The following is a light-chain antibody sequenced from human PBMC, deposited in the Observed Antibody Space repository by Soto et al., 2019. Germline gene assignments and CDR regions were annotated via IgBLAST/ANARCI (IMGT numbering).Light chain of an antibody. CDR1: QSVSSN. Sequence: EIVMTQSPATLSVSPGERATLSCRASQSVSSNLAWYQQRPGQAPRLLIYGASNTATGIPARFSGSGSGTDFTLTISSLEPEDFAVYYCQQRSSWLTFGGGTKVDIK. J-gene: IGKJ4*01. V-gene: IGKV3-11*01. CDR3: QQRSSWLT. CDR2: GAS.